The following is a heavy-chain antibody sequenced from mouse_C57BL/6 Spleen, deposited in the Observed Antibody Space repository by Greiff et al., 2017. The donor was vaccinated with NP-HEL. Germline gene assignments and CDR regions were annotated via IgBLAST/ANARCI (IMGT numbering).Heavy chain of an antibody. J-gene: IGHJ2*01. CDR2: ISYSGST. CDR1: GYSITSGYG. V-gene: IGHV3-2*02. D-gene: IGHD1-2*01. CDR3: ARTARIKY. Sequence: VQLKESGPGLVKPSQSLSLTCTVTGYSITSGYGWNWIRQFPGNKLEWMGYISYSGSTNYNPTLKSRIPITRDKSKNQFFLQLNSVTTQDTATYYCARTARIKYWGQGTTLTVSS.